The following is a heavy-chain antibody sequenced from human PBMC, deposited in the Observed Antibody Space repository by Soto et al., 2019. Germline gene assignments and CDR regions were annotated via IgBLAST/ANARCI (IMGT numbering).Heavy chain of an antibody. D-gene: IGHD6-19*01. CDR2: VFHTGNT. J-gene: IGHJ4*02. CDR3: ARGSGWLDY. Sequence: QWQVQESGPGLVKPSETLSLTCTVPGGSITFNFWSWIRQPPGKGLEWIGYVFHTGNTDYNPSLKSRVTILVDTSKNRLSLKLDSVTAADPAIYYCARGSGWLDYWGQGTLVTVSS. V-gene: IGHV4-59*08. CDR1: GGSITFNF.